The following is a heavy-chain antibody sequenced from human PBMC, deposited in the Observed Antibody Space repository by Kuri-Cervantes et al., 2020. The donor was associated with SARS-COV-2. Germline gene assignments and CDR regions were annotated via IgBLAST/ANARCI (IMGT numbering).Heavy chain of an antibody. D-gene: IGHD3-10*01. CDR1: GGSFSGYY. CDR3: ARILRGDYYYGMDV. V-gene: IGHV4-34*01. Sequence: SETLSLTCAVYGGSFSGYYWSWIRQPPGKGLEWIGEINHSGSTNYNPSLKSRVTISVDTSKNQFSLKLSSVTAADTAVYYCARILRGDYYYGMDVWGQGTTVTVSS. J-gene: IGHJ6*02. CDR2: INHSGST.